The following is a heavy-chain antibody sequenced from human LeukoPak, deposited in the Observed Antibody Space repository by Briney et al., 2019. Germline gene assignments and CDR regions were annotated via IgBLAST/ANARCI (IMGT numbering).Heavy chain of an antibody. Sequence: PGGSLRLSCAASGFTLSSYAVRWVRQAPGKGREGVSAISGSGSGTYYADSVKGRFTISRDNSKNTLYLQMNSLRADDTAVYYCAKDIRAAAGTHFDYWGQGTLVTVSS. J-gene: IGHJ4*02. D-gene: IGHD6-13*01. CDR3: AKDIRAAAGTHFDY. V-gene: IGHV3-23*01. CDR2: ISGSGSGT. CDR1: GFTLSSYA.